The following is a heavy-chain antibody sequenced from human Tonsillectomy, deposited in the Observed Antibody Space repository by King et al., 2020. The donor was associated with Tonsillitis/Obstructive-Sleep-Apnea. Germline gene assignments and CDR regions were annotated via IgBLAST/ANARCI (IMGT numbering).Heavy chain of an antibody. CDR2: MYYSGST. J-gene: IGHJ6*03. CDR1: GGSLSNYY. V-gene: IGHV4-59*01. CDR3: ARGPQWLVPMYYNMDV. D-gene: IGHD6-19*01. Sequence: QLQESGPGLVKPSETLSLTCSVSGGSLSNYYWNWIRQPPGKGLEWIGYMYYSGSTNYNPSLKSRVTMSVDTSKNQFSLKLSSVTAADTAMYYCARGPQWLVPMYYNMDVWGKGTTVTVSS.